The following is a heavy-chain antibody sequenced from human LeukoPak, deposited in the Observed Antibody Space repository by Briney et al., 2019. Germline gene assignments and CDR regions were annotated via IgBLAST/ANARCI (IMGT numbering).Heavy chain of an antibody. D-gene: IGHD6-6*01. J-gene: IGHJ4*02. CDR3: AKDYSSSPVFGLDY. CDR1: GFTFSSYA. V-gene: IGHV3-30*02. CDR2: IWYAGINK. Sequence: PGGSLRLSCAASGFTFSSYAMHWVRQAPGKGLEWVALIWYAGINKYYADSVKGRFTISRDNSKNTLYLQMNSLRAEDTAVYYCAKDYSSSPVFGLDYWGQGTLVTVSS.